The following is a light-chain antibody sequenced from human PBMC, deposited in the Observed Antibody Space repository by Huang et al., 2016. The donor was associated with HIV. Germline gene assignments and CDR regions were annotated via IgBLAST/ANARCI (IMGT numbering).Light chain of an antibody. CDR3: QQYNNWPPYT. CDR2: VAS. J-gene: IGKJ2*01. CDR1: QSVSSN. V-gene: IGKV3-15*01. Sequence: EIVMTQSPATLSVSPGERATLSCRASQSVSSNLARYQQKPGQAPRLLMYVASTRATGGPARFSGSGSGTEFTLTISSLQSEDFAVYYCQQYNNWPPYTIGQGTNLEIK.